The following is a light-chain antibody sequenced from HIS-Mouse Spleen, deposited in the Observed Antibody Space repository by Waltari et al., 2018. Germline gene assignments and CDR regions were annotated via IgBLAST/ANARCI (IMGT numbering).Light chain of an antibody. CDR3: CSYAGSSTFVVV. CDR2: EGS. J-gene: IGLJ2*01. Sequence: QSALTQPASVSGSPGQSITIPCTGTSSDVGSYHLVPWYQQHPGKAPKLMIYEGSKRPSGVSNRFSGSKSGNTASLTISGLQAEDEADYYCCSYAGSSTFVVVFGGGTKLTVL. CDR1: SSDVGSYHL. V-gene: IGLV2-23*03.